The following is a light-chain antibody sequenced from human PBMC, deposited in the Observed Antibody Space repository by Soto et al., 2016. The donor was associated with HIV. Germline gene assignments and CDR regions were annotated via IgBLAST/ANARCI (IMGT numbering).Light chain of an antibody. CDR3: QVRGTRNTGV. CDR2: QDT. J-gene: IGLJ2*01. V-gene: IGLV3-1*01. Sequence: SYELTQPPSVSVSPGQTATITCSGDKLGDKYVCWYQQKPGQSPALLIYQDTIRPSGIPERFSGSISGNTATLTISGTQAMDEADYYCQVRGTRNTGVFGGGTELTVL. CDR1: KLGDKY.